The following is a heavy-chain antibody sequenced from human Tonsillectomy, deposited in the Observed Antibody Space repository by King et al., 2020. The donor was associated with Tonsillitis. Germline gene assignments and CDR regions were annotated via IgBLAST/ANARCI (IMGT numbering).Heavy chain of an antibody. D-gene: IGHD3-10*01. Sequence: VQLQQWGAGLLKPSETLSLTCAVYGGSFSGYYWNWIRQPPGKGLEWIGEINHSGSTNYNPSLKSRVTISVDTSKNQFSQKLNSVTAADTAVYYCARGGDYYGSGTRPHPLGYWGQGTLVTVSS. CDR1: GGSFSGYY. CDR2: INHSGST. J-gene: IGHJ4*02. CDR3: ARGGDYYGSGTRPHPLGY. V-gene: IGHV4-34*01.